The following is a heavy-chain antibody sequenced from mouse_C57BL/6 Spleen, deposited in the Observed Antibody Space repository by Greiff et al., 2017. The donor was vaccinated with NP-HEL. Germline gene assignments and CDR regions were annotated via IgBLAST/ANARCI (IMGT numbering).Heavy chain of an antibody. CDR1: GYTFTSYW. CDR3: ARSGDYYGSSYVHWYFDV. V-gene: IGHV1-52*01. D-gene: IGHD1-1*01. CDR2: IDPSDSET. Sequence: QVQLQQSGAELVRPGSSVKLSCKASGYTFTSYWMHWVKQRPIQGLEWIGNIDPSDSETHYNQKFKDKATLTVDKSSSTAYMQLSSLTSEDSAVYYCARSGDYYGSSYVHWYFDVWGTRTTVTVSS. J-gene: IGHJ1*03.